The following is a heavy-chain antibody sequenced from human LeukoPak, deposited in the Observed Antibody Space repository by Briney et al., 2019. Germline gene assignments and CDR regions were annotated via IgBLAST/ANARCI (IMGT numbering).Heavy chain of an antibody. V-gene: IGHV4-4*07. CDR2: ISITEGT. J-gene: IGHJ4*02. CDR1: GASVNSHL. CDR3: ARLRRDTSSWYADDS. D-gene: IGHD6-13*01. Sequence: SETLSVTCTVSGASVNSHLWSWIRQSAGKGLEWIGRISITEGTNYNPSFKSRVTMSVDTSKNQFSLRLTSMTAADTAVYYCARLRRDTSSWYADDSWGQGTLVTVSS.